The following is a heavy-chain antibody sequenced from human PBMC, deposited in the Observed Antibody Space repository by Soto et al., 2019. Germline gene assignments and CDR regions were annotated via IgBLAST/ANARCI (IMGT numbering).Heavy chain of an antibody. CDR1: GFTFGDYA. CDR3: TTPPLDSSGYPPDY. CDR2: IRSKAYGGTT. J-gene: IGHJ4*02. Sequence: EVQLVESGGGLVKPGRSPRLSCTASGFTFGDYAMSWFRQAPGKGLEWVGFIRSKAYGGTTEYAASVKGRFTISRDDSKSIAYLQMNSLKTEDTAVYYCTTPPLDSSGYPPDYWGQGTLVTVSS. V-gene: IGHV3-49*05. D-gene: IGHD3-22*01.